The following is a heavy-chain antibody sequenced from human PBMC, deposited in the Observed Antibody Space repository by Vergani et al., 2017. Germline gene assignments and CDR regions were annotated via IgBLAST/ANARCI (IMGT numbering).Heavy chain of an antibody. CDR2: ISNSGNTI. CDR3: ARDHRDYNNYPGTFDI. Sequence: VQLVESGGGLVQPGGSLRLSCAASGFSFSDHYMTWIRQAPGKGLEWVSYISNSGNTIEYADSVKGRFSISRDNAKSSLFLQMDSLRAEDTAVYYYARDHRDYNNYPGTFDIWGQGSMVTVSS. CDR1: GFSFSDHY. V-gene: IGHV3-11*01. J-gene: IGHJ3*02. D-gene: IGHD5-24*01.